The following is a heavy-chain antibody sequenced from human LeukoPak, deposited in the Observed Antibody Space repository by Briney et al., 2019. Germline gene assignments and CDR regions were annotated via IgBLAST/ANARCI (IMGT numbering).Heavy chain of an antibody. J-gene: IGHJ4*02. Sequence: ASVKVSCKASGYTFTSHAMHWVRQAPGQRLEWMGWINAGNGNTKYSQKFQGRVTITRDTSASTAYMELSSLRSEDTAVYYCARIRMVRGVIIEGFDYWGQGTLVTVSS. CDR2: INAGNGNT. V-gene: IGHV1-3*01. CDR3: ARIRMVRGVIIEGFDY. CDR1: GYTFTSHA. D-gene: IGHD3-10*01.